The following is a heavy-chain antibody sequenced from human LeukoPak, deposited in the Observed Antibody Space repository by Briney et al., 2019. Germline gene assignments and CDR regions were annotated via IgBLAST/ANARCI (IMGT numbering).Heavy chain of an antibody. J-gene: IGHJ3*02. Sequence: GASVKVSCKASGYTFTGYYMHWVRQAPGQGLEWMGWISGYNGNTNYAQKLQGRVTMTTDTSTSTAYMELRSLRSDDTAVYYCARGIFPITGAVFNTQSDAFDIWGQGTMVTVSS. CDR2: ISGYNGNT. CDR1: GYTFTGYY. CDR3: ARGIFPITGAVFNTQSDAFDI. V-gene: IGHV1-18*04. D-gene: IGHD3-3*01.